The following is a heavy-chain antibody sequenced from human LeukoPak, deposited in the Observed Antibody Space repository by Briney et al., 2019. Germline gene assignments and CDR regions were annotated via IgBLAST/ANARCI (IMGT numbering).Heavy chain of an antibody. Sequence: SVKVSCKASGGTFSSYAISWVRQPRGQGLEWMGGIIPIFGTTNYAQKFRGRVTITADKSTSTAYMELSSLRSEDTAVYYCAGSTSCYASGYCDFDYWGQGTLVTVSS. CDR3: AGSTSCYASGYCDFDY. CDR1: GGTFSSYA. CDR2: IIPIFGTT. D-gene: IGHD2-2*01. V-gene: IGHV1-69*06. J-gene: IGHJ4*02.